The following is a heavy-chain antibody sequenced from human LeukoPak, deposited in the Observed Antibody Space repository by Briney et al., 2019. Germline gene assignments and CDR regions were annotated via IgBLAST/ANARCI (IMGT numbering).Heavy chain of an antibody. J-gene: IGHJ4*02. D-gene: IGHD3-10*01. CDR3: ARGFGESDLDY. Sequence: ASVKVSCEASGYSFFGDGICGVRQAPGQGLGRMGWISAYNGNTNYAQKLQGRATTTTDTSTRTAYMELRSLRSDDAAVYYCARGFGESDLDYWGQGTLVTVSS. CDR1: GYSFFGDG. CDR2: ISAYNGNT. V-gene: IGHV1-18*01.